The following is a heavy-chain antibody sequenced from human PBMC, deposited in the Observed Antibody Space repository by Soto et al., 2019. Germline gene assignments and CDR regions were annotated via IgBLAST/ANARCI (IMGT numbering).Heavy chain of an antibody. CDR3: ARGDDFWSGYYTLQDNYYYGMDV. D-gene: IGHD3-3*01. J-gene: IGHJ6*02. CDR1: GFTFSSYS. V-gene: IGHV3-21*01. Sequence: GGSLRLSCAASGFTFSSYSMNWVRQAPGKGLEWVSSISSSSSYIYYADSVKGRFTISRDNAKNPLYLQMNSLRAEDTAVYYCARGDDFWSGYYTLQDNYYYGMDVWGQGTTVTV. CDR2: ISSSSSYI.